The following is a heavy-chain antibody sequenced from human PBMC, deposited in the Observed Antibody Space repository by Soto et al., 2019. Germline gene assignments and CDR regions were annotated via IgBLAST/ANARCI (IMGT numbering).Heavy chain of an antibody. CDR1: GFTFTSSA. D-gene: IGHD2-21*01. V-gene: IGHV1-58*02. J-gene: IGHJ5*02. CDR3: AADRRGDNWFDP. Sequence: SVKVSCKASGFTFTSSAMQWVRQARGQRLEWIGWIVVGSGNTNYAQKFQERVTITRDMSTSTAYMELSSLRSEDTAVYYCAADRRGDNWFDPWGQGTLVTVSS. CDR2: IVVGSGNT.